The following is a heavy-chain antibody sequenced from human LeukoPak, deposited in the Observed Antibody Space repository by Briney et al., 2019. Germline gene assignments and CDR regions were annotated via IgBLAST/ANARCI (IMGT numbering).Heavy chain of an antibody. CDR1: GFTFSSYG. Sequence: GRSLRLSCAASGFTFSSYGMHWVRQAPGKGLEWVAVISYDGSNKYYADSVKGRFTISRDNSKNTLYLQMNSLRAEDTAVYYCAKDHVKTYSGYVTVIIHQDAFDIWGQGTMVTVSS. D-gene: IGHD5-12*01. J-gene: IGHJ3*02. V-gene: IGHV3-30*18. CDR2: ISYDGSNK. CDR3: AKDHVKTYSGYVTVIIHQDAFDI.